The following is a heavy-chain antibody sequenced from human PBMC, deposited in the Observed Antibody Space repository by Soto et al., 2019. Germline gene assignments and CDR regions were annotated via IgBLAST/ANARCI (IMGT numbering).Heavy chain of an antibody. Sequence: GGSLRLSCAASGFTFSSYAMSWVRQAPGKGLEWVSAISGSGGSTYYADSVKGRFTISRDNSKNTLYLQMNSLRAEDTAVYYCTVSDIVVVVAATHFDYWGQGTLVTVSS. J-gene: IGHJ4*02. CDR3: TVSDIVVVVAATHFDY. V-gene: IGHV3-23*01. CDR2: ISGSGGST. CDR1: GFTFSSYA. D-gene: IGHD2-15*01.